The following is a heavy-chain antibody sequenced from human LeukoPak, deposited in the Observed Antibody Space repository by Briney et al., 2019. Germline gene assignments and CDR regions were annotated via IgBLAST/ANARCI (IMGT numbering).Heavy chain of an antibody. CDR1: GGSFSGYY. D-gene: IGHD1-26*01. CDR2: INHSGST. CDR3: ARGLSGSYYDY. V-gene: IGHV4-34*01. Sequence: PSETLSLTCAVYGGSFSGYYWSWIRQPPGTGLERIGEINHSGSTNYNPSLKSRVTISVDTSKNQFSLKLSSVTAADTAVYYCARGLSGSYYDYWGQGTLVTVTS. J-gene: IGHJ4*02.